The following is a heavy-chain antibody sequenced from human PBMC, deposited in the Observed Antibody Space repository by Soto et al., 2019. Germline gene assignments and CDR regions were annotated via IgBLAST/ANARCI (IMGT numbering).Heavy chain of an antibody. CDR3: SMDHYAPSATDE. V-gene: IGHV3-23*01. D-gene: IGHD2-15*01. Sequence: GESLRLSCAASGVTFSSYAMSWVRQAPGKGLEWVSAISGSGGSTYYADSAKGRLTISRDNSKNTLYLQMNSLRAEDTAVYYCSMDHYAPSATDECGQGLLVT. J-gene: IGHJ4*02. CDR2: ISGSGGST. CDR1: GVTFSSYA.